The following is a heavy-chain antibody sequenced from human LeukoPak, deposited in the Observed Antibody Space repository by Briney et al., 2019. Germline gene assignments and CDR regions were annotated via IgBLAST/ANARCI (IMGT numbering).Heavy chain of an antibody. CDR2: INHSGST. Sequence: SETLSLTCAVYGGSFSGHYWSWIRQPPGKGLEWIGEINHSGSTNYNPSLKSRVTISVDTSKNQFSLKLSSVTAADTAVYCCARGEVRCSSTSCYVGWFDPWGQGTLVTVSS. CDR1: GGSFSGHY. J-gene: IGHJ5*02. D-gene: IGHD2-2*01. V-gene: IGHV4-34*01. CDR3: ARGEVRCSSTSCYVGWFDP.